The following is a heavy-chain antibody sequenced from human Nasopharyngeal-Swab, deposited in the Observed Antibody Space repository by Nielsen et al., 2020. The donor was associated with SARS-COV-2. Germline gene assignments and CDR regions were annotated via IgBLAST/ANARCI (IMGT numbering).Heavy chain of an antibody. CDR2: ISSSSSYI. J-gene: IGHJ4*02. CDR3: ARDYYDSSGSFDY. D-gene: IGHD3-22*01. CDR1: GFTFSSYW. V-gene: IGHV3-21*01. Sequence: GESLKISCAASGFTFSSYWMSWVRQAPGKGLEWVSSISSSSSYIYYADSVKGRFTISRDNAKNSLYLQMNSLRAEDTAVYYCARDYYDSSGSFDYWGQGTLVTVSS.